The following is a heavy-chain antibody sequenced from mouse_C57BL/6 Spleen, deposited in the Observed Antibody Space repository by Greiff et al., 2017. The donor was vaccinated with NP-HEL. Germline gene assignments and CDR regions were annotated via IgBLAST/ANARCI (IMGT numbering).Heavy chain of an antibody. CDR2: IYPGSGST. Sequence: QVQLQQPGAELVKPGASVKMSCKASGYTFTSYWITWVKQRPGQGLEWIGDIYPGSGSTNYNEKFKSKATLTADTSSSTAYMQHSILTSEDSAVYYCARNYGKDYWGQGTTLTVSS. D-gene: IGHD2-1*01. CDR1: GYTFTSYW. V-gene: IGHV1-55*01. CDR3: ARNYGKDY. J-gene: IGHJ2*01.